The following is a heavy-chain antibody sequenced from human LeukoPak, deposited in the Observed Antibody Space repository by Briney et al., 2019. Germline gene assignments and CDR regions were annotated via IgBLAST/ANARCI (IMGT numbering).Heavy chain of an antibody. CDR1: GFTLSSYW. J-gene: IGHJ3*02. D-gene: IGHD3-10*01. Sequence: GGSLRLSCAASGFTLSSYWMSWVRQAPGKGLEWVANIKEDGSEKYYVDSVKGRFTISRDNAKNSLYLHMNSLTAEDTAMYYCARDWVAGVPFDAFDIWGQGTTVSVSS. CDR2: IKEDGSEK. V-gene: IGHV3-7*03. CDR3: ARDWVAGVPFDAFDI.